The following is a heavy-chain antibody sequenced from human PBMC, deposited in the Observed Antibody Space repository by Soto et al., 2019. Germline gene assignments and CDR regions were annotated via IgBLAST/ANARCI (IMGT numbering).Heavy chain of an antibody. CDR2: ISAYNGNT. CDR3: ARDWDGYCSSTSCYWGMDV. V-gene: IGHV1-18*04. Sequence: ASVKVSCKASGYTFTSYGIGWVRQAPGQGLEWMGWISAYNGNTNYAQKLQGRVTMTTDTSTSTAYMELRSLRSDDTAVYYCARDWDGYCSSTSCYWGMDVWGQGTTVTVSS. CDR1: GYTFTSYG. D-gene: IGHD2-2*01. J-gene: IGHJ6*02.